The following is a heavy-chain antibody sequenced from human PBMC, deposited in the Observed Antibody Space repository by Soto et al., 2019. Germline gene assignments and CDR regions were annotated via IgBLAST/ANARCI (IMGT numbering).Heavy chain of an antibody. V-gene: IGHV3-23*01. Sequence: EVQLLESGGGLVQPGGSLRLSCAASGFTFSSYAMSWVRQAPGKGLEWVSAISGSGGSTYYADSVKGRFTSSRDNAKNTLYLQMNSLRAEDTAVYYCAKDRPYYDFWSGYENWFDPWGQGTLVTVSS. CDR1: GFTFSSYA. J-gene: IGHJ5*02. CDR3: AKDRPYYDFWSGYENWFDP. D-gene: IGHD3-3*01. CDR2: ISGSGGST.